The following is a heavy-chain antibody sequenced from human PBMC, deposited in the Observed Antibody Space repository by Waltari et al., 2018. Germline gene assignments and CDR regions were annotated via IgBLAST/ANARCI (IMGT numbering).Heavy chain of an antibody. V-gene: IGHV3-48*03. Sequence: GQLVDSGGGLVQPGGSLSLSCPAPGFTLRQCEVKWFAGAPGKGEEWFTNIKNRGETINYEDPVKGRCTISRDKKSLYLQMNTLSAEDTAVYYCARVGRDSDLLRDYSARWYFDLWGRGTLVTVSS. D-gene: IGHD3-3*01. CDR2: IKNRGETI. J-gene: IGHJ2*01. CDR3: ARVGRDSDLLRDYSARWYFDL. CDR1: GFTLRQCE.